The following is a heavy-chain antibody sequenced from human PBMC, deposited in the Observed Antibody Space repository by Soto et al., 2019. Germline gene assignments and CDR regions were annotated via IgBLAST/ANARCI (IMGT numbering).Heavy chain of an antibody. CDR3: AKVGSHYYDSSGGGHAFDI. CDR2: ISGSGGST. CDR1: GFTFSSYA. V-gene: IGHV3-23*01. D-gene: IGHD3-22*01. Sequence: GGSLRLSCAASGFTFSSYAMSWVRQAPGKGLEWVSAISGSGGSTYYADSVKGRFTISRDNSKNTLYLQMNSLRAEDTAVYYCAKVGSHYYDSSGGGHAFDIWGQGTMVTVSS. J-gene: IGHJ3*02.